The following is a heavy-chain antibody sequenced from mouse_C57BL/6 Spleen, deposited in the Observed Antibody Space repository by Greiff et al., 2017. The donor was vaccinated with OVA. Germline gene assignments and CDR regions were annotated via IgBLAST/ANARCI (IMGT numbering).Heavy chain of an antibody. Sequence: VQLQQSGPELVKPGASVKISCKASGYAFSSSWMNWVKQRPGKGLEWIGRIYPGDGDTKYNGKFKGKATLTADKSSSTAYMQLSSLTSEDSAVYFCARGDGYDGDAYWGQGTLVTVSA. V-gene: IGHV1-82*01. CDR3: ARGDGYDGDAY. CDR1: GYAFSSSW. D-gene: IGHD2-2*01. J-gene: IGHJ3*01. CDR2: IYPGDGDT.